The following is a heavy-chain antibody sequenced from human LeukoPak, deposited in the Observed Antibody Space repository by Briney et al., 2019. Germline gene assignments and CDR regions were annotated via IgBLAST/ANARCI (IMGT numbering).Heavy chain of an antibody. CDR3: ARDRSPGIAAGNDAFDI. CDR2: IIPIFGTA. D-gene: IGHD6-13*01. CDR1: GGTFSSYA. Sequence: SVKVSCKASGGTFSSYAISWVRQAPGQGLEWMGGIIPIFGTANYAQKFQGRVTITADESTSTAYMELSSLRSEDTAVYYCARDRSPGIAAGNDAFDIWGQGTMVTASS. J-gene: IGHJ3*02. V-gene: IGHV1-69*13.